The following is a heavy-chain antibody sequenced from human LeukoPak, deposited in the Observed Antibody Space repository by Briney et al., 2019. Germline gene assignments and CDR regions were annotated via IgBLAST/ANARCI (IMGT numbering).Heavy chain of an antibody. CDR1: GFTFSCSA. D-gene: IGHD3-22*01. J-gene: IGHJ3*02. CDR3: AKSHDSSGAFDI. Sequence: GGSLRLSCAASGFTFSCSAVHGVREASGGGLEWGGRIRSKANSYATAYAASGKGRLTISRDDSTNTAYLQMNSLKPEDTAVYYCAKSHDSSGAFDIWGQGTLVTVSS. V-gene: IGHV3-73*01. CDR2: IRSKANSYAT.